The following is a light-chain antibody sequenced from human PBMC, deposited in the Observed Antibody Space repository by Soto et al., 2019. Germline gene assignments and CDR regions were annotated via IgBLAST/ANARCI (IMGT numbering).Light chain of an antibody. CDR3: QHYGFSSPIT. V-gene: IGKV3-20*01. J-gene: IGKJ5*01. Sequence: EIVLTQGPGTLSLSPGERATLTCRASQSVSSIYFAWYQQKRGQAPRLLFYGVSSRATGGPDRCSGSGSGTDFTLTISRLEPEDFAVYYYQHYGFSSPITFGQGTRLEI. CDR1: QSVSSIY. CDR2: GVS.